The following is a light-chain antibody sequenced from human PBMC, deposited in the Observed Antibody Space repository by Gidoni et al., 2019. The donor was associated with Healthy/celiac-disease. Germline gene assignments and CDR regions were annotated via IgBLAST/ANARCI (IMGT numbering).Light chain of an antibody. Sequence: DIQMTQSPSSLSASVGDRDTITCRASQGISNYLAWYQQKPGKVPKLLIYAASTLQSGVPSRLSGSGSGTDFTLTISSLQPEDVATYYCQKYNSALSWTFGQGTKVEIK. CDR1: QGISNY. V-gene: IGKV1-27*01. J-gene: IGKJ1*01. CDR2: AAS. CDR3: QKYNSALSWT.